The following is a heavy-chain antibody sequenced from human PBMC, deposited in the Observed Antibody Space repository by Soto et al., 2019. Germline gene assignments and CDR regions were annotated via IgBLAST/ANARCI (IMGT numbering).Heavy chain of an antibody. V-gene: IGHV3-11*01. J-gene: IGHJ4*02. CDR2: ISSSSTTI. CDR3: ATANRFCNS. Sequence: RRAPGKGLEWLSYISSSSTTIYYADSVKGRFTVSRDNGMNSLYLQMDRLRAQYTAVNYCATANRFCNSWGQALLITV.